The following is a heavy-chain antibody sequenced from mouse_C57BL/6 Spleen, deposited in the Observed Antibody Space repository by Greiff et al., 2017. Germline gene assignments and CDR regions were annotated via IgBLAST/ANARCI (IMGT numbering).Heavy chain of an antibody. CDR3: ARCGQGRGEAVDY. Sequence: EVQVVESGGGLVKPGGSLKLSCAASGFTFSDYGMHWVRQAPEKGLEWVAYISSGSSTIYYADTVKGRFTISRDNAKNTVFLQMTRLRSEDTARYYGARCGQGRGEAVDYWGKGTTVTVSS. V-gene: IGHV5-17*01. CDR1: GFTFSDYG. D-gene: IGHD3-3*01. J-gene: IGHJ4*01. CDR2: ISSGSSTI.